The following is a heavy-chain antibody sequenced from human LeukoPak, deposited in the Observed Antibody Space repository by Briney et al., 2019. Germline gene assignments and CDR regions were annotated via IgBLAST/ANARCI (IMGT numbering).Heavy chain of an antibody. CDR1: GFTFSSYA. CDR3: AKGIAVAGTELAD. CDR2: IRYDGSIK. Sequence: GGSLRLSCAASGFTFSSYAMHWVRQAPGKGLEGVSFIRYDGSIKYYADSVEGRFTISRDNSKNTLYLQTNSLRAEDTAVYYCAKGIAVAGTELADWGQGTLVTVSS. D-gene: IGHD6-19*01. V-gene: IGHV3-30*02. J-gene: IGHJ4*02.